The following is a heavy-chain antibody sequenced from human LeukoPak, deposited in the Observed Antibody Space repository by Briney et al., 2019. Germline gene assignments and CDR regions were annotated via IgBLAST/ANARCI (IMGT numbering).Heavy chain of an antibody. CDR1: GFTFSSYS. CDR2: ISSSSSYI. Sequence: GGSLRLSCAASGFTFSSYSMNWVRQAPGKGLEWVSSISSSSSYIYYADSVKGRFTIPRDNAKNSLYLQMNSLRAEDTAVYYCARGIWSGYERVIVTGMDVWGKGTTVTVSS. CDR3: ARGIWSGYERVIVTGMDV. V-gene: IGHV3-21*01. J-gene: IGHJ6*03. D-gene: IGHD3-3*01.